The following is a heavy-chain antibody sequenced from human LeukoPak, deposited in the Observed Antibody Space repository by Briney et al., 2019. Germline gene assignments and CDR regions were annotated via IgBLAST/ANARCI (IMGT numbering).Heavy chain of an antibody. CDR1: GGSISSYY. CDR2: IYYSGST. D-gene: IGHD3-3*01. V-gene: IGHV4-59*01. J-gene: IGHJ4*02. CDR3: ARDRGYDFWSGYLYD. Sequence: PSETLSLTCTVSGGSISSYYWSWIRQPPGKGLEWIGYIYYSGSTKYNPSLKSRVTISVDTSKNQFSLKLSSVTAADTAVYYCARDRGYDFWSGYLYDWGQGTLVTVSS.